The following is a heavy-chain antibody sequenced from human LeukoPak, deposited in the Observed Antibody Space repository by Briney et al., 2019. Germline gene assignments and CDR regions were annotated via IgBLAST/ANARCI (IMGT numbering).Heavy chain of an antibody. D-gene: IGHD3-3*01. CDR3: ARAQSGFWSGYCFDY. Sequence: GGSLRLSCAASGFIFTNYFMTWVRQAPGKGLEWVVNIKQDGSEKYYVDSVKGRFTVSRDNAKNSLYLQMNSLRAEDTAVYYCARAQSGFWSGYCFDYWGQGTLVTVSS. J-gene: IGHJ4*02. CDR2: IKQDGSEK. V-gene: IGHV3-7*01. CDR1: GFIFTNYF.